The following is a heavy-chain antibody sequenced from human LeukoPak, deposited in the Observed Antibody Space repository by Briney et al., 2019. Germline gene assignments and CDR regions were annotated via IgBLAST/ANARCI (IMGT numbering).Heavy chain of an antibody. J-gene: IGHJ4*02. V-gene: IGHV5-51*01. D-gene: IGHD6-13*01. CDR3: VRQSQGGSSIWYYY. CDR2: IYPGDSNV. CDR1: GFTFTSYL. Sequence: GESLKISCEASGFTFTSYLIGWVRQMHGKGLEWMGIIYPGDSNVRYSPSFQGQVTISADKSISTTYLQWSSLKASDTAMYYCVRQSQGGSSIWYYYWGQGTPVTVSS.